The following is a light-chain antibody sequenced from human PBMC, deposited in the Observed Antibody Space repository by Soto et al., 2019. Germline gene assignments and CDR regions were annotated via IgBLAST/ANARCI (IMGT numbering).Light chain of an antibody. CDR3: QNYYSFSRYT. CDR1: QSINTW. Sequence: DIQMTQSPSTLSASVGDRVTITCRASQSINTWLAWYQQKPGKAPKLLIYDASSLESGVPSRFSGGGSATEFTLTIDRLQPDDFATYYCQNYYSFSRYTFGQGTKLEIK. J-gene: IGKJ2*01. V-gene: IGKV1-5*01. CDR2: DAS.